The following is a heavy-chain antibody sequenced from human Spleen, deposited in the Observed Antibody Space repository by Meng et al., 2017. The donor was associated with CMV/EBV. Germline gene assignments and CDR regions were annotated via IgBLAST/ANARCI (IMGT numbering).Heavy chain of an antibody. CDR1: GFTFSSYS. CDR2: ISSSSSYT. CDR3: ARGKNFVLVFLEWLVSCADL. J-gene: IGHJ5*02. D-gene: IGHD3-3*02. Sequence: GESQKISWAASGFTFSSYSMNWVRQAPGKGLEWVSFISSSSSYTYYADSVQGRFTISRDNTKNSLYLQMSSLRAEDTAVYYCARGKNFVLVFLEWLVSCADLWGQGTLVTVSS. V-gene: IGHV3-21*01.